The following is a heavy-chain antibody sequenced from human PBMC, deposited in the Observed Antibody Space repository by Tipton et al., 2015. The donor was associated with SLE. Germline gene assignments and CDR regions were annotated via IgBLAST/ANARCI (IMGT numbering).Heavy chain of an antibody. CDR2: IKEDGSEK. J-gene: IGHJ6*03. Sequence: TLSLTCAASGFTFSNYWMTWVRQAPGKGLEWVGNIKEDGSEKYYVDSVKGRFTISRDNAKNSLYLQMNSLRAEDTAVYYCARSPRTFKYSYMDVWGKGTTVTVSS. CDR3: ARSPRTFKYSYMDV. V-gene: IGHV3-7*01. CDR1: GFTFSNYW.